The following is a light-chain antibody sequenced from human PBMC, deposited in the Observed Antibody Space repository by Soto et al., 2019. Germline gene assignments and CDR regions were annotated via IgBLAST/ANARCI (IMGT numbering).Light chain of an antibody. J-gene: IGKJ5*01. CDR2: GAS. V-gene: IGKV3D-20*02. CDR3: QQRSNWPSIT. Sequence: EILLTQSPGTLSLSPGERATLSCRASQSVSSRYLAWYQQKPGQAPRLLIYGASSRATGIPDRFSGSGSGTDFTLTISRLEPEDFAVYYCQQRSNWPSITFGQGTRLEIK. CDR1: QSVSSRY.